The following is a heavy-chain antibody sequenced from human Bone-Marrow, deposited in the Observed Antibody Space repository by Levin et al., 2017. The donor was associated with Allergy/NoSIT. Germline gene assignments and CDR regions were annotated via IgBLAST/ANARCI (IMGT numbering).Heavy chain of an antibody. D-gene: IGHD3-22*01. CDR2: ITSDSGTI. J-gene: IGHJ4*02. CDR3: ARLTGGYYDDY. V-gene: IGHV3-48*04. CDR1: GFTFSTYS. Sequence: PGGSLRLSCVASGFTFSTYSMNWVRQAPGKGLEWVSYITSDSGTIYYADSVKGRFTISRDNAKNSLYLQMNSLRAEDTAVYYCARLTGGYYDDYWGQGTLVTVSS.